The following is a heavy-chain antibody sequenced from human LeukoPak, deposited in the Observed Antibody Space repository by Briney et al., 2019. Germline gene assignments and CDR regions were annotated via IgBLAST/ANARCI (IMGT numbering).Heavy chain of an antibody. CDR1: GFTFSLIG. Sequence: GGPLNLSGAASGFTFSLIGLTWFGQAPGKGLKWVANIKPDGSDKYYVDSVKGRFTISRDNAKNSLYLQMNSLRVEDTAVYYCARIYDWNFDYWGQGTLVTVSS. J-gene: IGHJ4*02. CDR3: ARIYDWNFDY. D-gene: IGHD1-1*01. CDR2: IKPDGSDK. V-gene: IGHV3-7*01.